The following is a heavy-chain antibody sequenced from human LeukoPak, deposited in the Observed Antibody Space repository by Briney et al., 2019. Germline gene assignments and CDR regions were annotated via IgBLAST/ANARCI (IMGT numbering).Heavy chain of an antibody. CDR2: TYTTGST. Sequence: SQTLSLTCTVSGGSVNSGSYYWTWIRQPAGKGLEWIGRTYTTGSTNYNPSLKSRVTISSDAAENQFSLKLSSVTAADTAMYYCARRRYSSSWYIWFDPWGQGTLVTVSS. V-gene: IGHV4-61*02. D-gene: IGHD6-13*01. CDR1: GGSVNSGSYY. CDR3: ARRRYSSSWYIWFDP. J-gene: IGHJ5*02.